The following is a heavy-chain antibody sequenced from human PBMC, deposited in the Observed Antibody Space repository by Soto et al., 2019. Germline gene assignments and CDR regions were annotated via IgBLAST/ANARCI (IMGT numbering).Heavy chain of an antibody. D-gene: IGHD3-3*01. CDR2: IYYSGST. Sequence: SETLSLTCTVSGGSISSSSYYWVWIRQPPGKGLEWIGSIYYSGSTYYNPSLKSRVTISVDTSKNQFSLKLSSVTAADTAVYYCANLRRYYDFWSGANWFDPWGQGTLVTVSS. CDR1: GGSISSSSYY. CDR3: ANLRRYYDFWSGANWFDP. V-gene: IGHV4-39*01. J-gene: IGHJ5*02.